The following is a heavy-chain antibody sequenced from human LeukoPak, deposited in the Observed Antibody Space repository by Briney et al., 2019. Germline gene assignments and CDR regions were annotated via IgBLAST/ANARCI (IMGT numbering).Heavy chain of an antibody. Sequence: SETLSLTCTVSGGSISSSSYYWGWIRQPPGEGLEWIGSIYYSGSTYYNPSLKSRVTISVDTSKNQFSLKLSSVTAADTAVYYCARLVGPSSGWYYYYYGMDDWGQGTTVTVSS. J-gene: IGHJ6*02. CDR2: IYYSGST. CDR1: GGSISSSSYY. D-gene: IGHD6-19*01. CDR3: ARLVGPSSGWYYYYYGMDD. V-gene: IGHV4-39*01.